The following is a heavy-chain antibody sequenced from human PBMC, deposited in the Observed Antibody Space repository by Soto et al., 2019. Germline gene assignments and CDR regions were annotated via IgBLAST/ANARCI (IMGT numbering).Heavy chain of an antibody. CDR1: GGTFSSYA. J-gene: IGHJ6*02. D-gene: IGHD2-8*01. V-gene: IGHV1-69*13. Sequence: SVKVSCKASGGTFSSYAISWVRQAPGQGLEWMGGIIPIFGTANYARKFQGRVTITADESTSTAYMELSSLRSEDTAVYYCARVADDCTNCVCNYGMDVWGQGTTVTVSS. CDR3: ARVADDCTNCVCNYGMDV. CDR2: IIPIFGTA.